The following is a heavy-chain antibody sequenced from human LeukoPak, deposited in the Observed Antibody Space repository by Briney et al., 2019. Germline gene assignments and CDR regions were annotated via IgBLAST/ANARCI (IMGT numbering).Heavy chain of an antibody. J-gene: IGHJ5*02. CDR1: GFTFSSYA. V-gene: IGHV3-53*01. CDR2: IYSGGST. Sequence: GGSLRLSCAASGFTFSSYAMSWVRQAPGKGLEWVSVIYSGGSTYYADSVKGRFTISRDNSKNTLYLQMNSLRAEDTAVYYCARDGYGDTSPAWGQGTLVTVSS. D-gene: IGHD4-17*01. CDR3: ARDGYGDTSPA.